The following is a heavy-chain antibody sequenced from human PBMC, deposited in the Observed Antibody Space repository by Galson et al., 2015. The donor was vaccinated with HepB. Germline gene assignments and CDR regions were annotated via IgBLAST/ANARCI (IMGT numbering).Heavy chain of an antibody. J-gene: IGHJ4*02. D-gene: IGHD5-18*01. CDR3: AKARFAYTSGLFDY. V-gene: IGHV3-23*01. CDR2: ISGSGDYT. Sequence: SLRLSCAASGFTFSSYAMSWVRQAPGKGLEWVSAISGSGDYTYYADSVKGRFTISRDNPTNTLYLQMNSLRAGDTAVYYCAKARFAYTSGLFDYWGQGALVTVSS. CDR1: GFTFSSYA.